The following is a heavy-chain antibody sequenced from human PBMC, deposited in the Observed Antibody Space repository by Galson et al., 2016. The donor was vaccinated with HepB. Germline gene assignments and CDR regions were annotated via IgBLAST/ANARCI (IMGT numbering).Heavy chain of an antibody. CDR3: ARRQVMVGSRYWFDP. Sequence: QSGAEVKKPGESLKISCKASGYNFSSDWIGWVRQMSGKGLEWVGIIYPGDSYTTYSPSFQGQVTISADKSISTAYLQWRSLKASDTAMYYCARRQVMVGSRYWFDPWGQGTLVTVSS. J-gene: IGHJ5*02. D-gene: IGHD4/OR15-4a*01. CDR2: IYPGDSYT. CDR1: GYNFSSDW. V-gene: IGHV5-51*01.